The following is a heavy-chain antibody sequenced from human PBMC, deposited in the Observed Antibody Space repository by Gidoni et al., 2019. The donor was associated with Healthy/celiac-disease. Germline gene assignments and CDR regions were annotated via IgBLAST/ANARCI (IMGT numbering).Heavy chain of an antibody. Sequence: QVQLVQSGAEVKKPGSSVKVSCKASGGTFSSYAISWVRQAPGQGLEWMGGIIPIFGTANYAQKFQDRVTITADESTSTAYMELSSLRSEDTAVYYCAWGAPIFGVVSIYYYYGMDVWGQGTTVTVSS. V-gene: IGHV1-69*01. CDR1: GGTFSSYA. CDR2: IIPIFGTA. J-gene: IGHJ6*02. CDR3: AWGAPIFGVVSIYYYYGMDV. D-gene: IGHD3-3*01.